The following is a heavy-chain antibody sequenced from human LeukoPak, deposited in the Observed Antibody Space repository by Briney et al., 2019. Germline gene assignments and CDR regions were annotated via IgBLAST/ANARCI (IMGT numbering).Heavy chain of an antibody. V-gene: IGHV4-59*01. D-gene: IGHD1-26*01. CDR1: GGSISIFY. J-gene: IGHJ4*02. Sequence: SETLSLTCTVSGGSISIFYWSWIRQPPGKGLEWIGDIYYSGTTNYNPSLKSRLTISLDTSKNQFSLKLSSVTAADTAVYYCARMGYSGSLDYWGQGTLVTVSS. CDR2: IYYSGTT. CDR3: ARMGYSGSLDY.